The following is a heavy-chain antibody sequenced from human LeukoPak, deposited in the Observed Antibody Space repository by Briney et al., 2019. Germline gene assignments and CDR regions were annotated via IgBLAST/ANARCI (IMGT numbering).Heavy chain of an antibody. V-gene: IGHV5-51*01. CDR1: GYSFTTYW. CDR3: ASQYDILTGYSPRDAFDI. D-gene: IGHD3-9*01. CDR2: IYPGDSDT. Sequence: GESLKISCKGSGYSFTTYWIGWVRQMPGKGLEWMGIIYPGDSDTRYSPSFQGQVTISADKSISTAYLQWSSLKALDTAMYYCASQYDILTGYSPRDAFDIWGQGTMVTVSS. J-gene: IGHJ3*02.